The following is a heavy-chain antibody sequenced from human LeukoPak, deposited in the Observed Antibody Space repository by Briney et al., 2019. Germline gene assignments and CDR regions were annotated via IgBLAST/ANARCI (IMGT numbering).Heavy chain of an antibody. D-gene: IGHD2-15*01. Sequence: PGGSLRLSCAASGFTVSSNYMSWVRQAPGKGLEWVSFIYSDNTHYSDSVKGRFTISRDNSKNTLYLQMNSLRAEDTAVYYCARAPLDIVVVVAANLGYYFDYWGQGTLVTVSS. J-gene: IGHJ4*02. V-gene: IGHV3-53*01. CDR3: ARAPLDIVVVVAANLGYYFDY. CDR2: IYSDNT. CDR1: GFTVSSNY.